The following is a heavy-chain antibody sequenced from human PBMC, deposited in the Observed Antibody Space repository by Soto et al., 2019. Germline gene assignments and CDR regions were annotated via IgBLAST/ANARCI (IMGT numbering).Heavy chain of an antibody. CDR3: AKGPKGGHDYFDY. Sequence: EVQLLESGGGLVQPGGSLRLSCAAYGFTFSSYAMSWVRQAPGKGLEWVSAISGSGGSTYYADSVKGLFTISRDNSKNTLYLQMNSLRAEDTAVYYCAKGPKGGHDYFDYWGQGTLVTVSS. D-gene: IGHD3-16*01. V-gene: IGHV3-23*01. CDR1: GFTFSSYA. J-gene: IGHJ4*02. CDR2: ISGSGGST.